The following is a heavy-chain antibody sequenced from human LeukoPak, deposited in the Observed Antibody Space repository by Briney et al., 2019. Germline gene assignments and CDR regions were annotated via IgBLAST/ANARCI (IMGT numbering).Heavy chain of an antibody. CDR1: GFTFSSYS. J-gene: IGHJ4*02. D-gene: IGHD2-21*02. CDR2: ISSSSSTI. CDR3: ARALYLPDCGGDCYPFDY. Sequence: HPGGSLRLSCAASGFTFSSYSMNWVRQAPGKGLEWVSYISSSSSTIYYADSVKGRFTISRDNAKNSLYLQMNSLRAEDTAVYYCARALYLPDCGGDCYPFDYWGQGTLVTVSP. V-gene: IGHV3-48*01.